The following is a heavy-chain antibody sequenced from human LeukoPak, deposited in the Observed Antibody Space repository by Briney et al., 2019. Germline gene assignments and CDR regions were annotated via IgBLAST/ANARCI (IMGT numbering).Heavy chain of an antibody. CDR2: IYHSGST. J-gene: IGHJ4*02. CDR1: GDSISSYY. V-gene: IGHV4-59*01. CDR3: ATGYSSTWYSFDY. D-gene: IGHD6-13*01. Sequence: SETLSLTCTVSGDSISSYYWSWIRQPPGKGLEWIGYIYHSGSTNYNPSLKSRVTISADTSKDQFSLKLASVTAADTAVYYCATGYSSTWYSFDYWAQGTLAPVS.